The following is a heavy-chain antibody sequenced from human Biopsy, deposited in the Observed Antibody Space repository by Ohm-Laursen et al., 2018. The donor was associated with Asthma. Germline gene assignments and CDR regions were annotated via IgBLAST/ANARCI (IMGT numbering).Heavy chain of an antibody. Sequence: SLRLSCAASGVNVTNNYMTWVRQAPGKGLEWASIMYAGGSRFYADRVKGRFTISRDNSKNTLYLQMDSLRPEDTALYYCARAGDTNDYGPAFDIWGLGTMVTVSS. CDR3: ARAGDTNDYGPAFDI. D-gene: IGHD4-17*01. V-gene: IGHV3-53*01. CDR1: GVNVTNNY. J-gene: IGHJ3*02. CDR2: MYAGGSR.